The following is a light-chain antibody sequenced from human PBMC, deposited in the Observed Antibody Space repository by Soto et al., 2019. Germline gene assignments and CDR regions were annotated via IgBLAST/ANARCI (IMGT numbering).Light chain of an antibody. CDR3: QQHTNWPPT. CDR2: SAS. J-gene: IGKJ4*01. V-gene: IGKV3-11*01. CDR1: QSVRNY. Sequence: EIVLTQSPSTLSLSPGERATLSCRASQSVRNYLVWYHQKPGQAPRVLIYSASNRDTGIPARFSGSGSGTDFTLTISSLEPEDFAVYYCQQHTNWPPTFGGGTKVEMK.